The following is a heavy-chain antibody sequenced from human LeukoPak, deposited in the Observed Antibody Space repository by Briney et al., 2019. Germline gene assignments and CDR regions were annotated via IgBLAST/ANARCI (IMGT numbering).Heavy chain of an antibody. Sequence: SETLSPTCSVSGGSISSYYWSWIRQPPGKGLEWIGYISYSGSTNYNPSLQSRVTISVNTSKNQFSLKLSSVTAADTAVYYCAREPTLTTFGYWGQGTLVTVSS. J-gene: IGHJ4*02. V-gene: IGHV4-59*01. CDR1: GGSISSYY. CDR2: ISYSGST. D-gene: IGHD4-17*01. CDR3: AREPTLTTFGY.